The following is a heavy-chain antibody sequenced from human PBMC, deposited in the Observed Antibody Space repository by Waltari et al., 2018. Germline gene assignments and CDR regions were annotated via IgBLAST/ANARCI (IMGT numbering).Heavy chain of an antibody. D-gene: IGHD3-3*01. J-gene: IGHJ3*02. CDR2: VSASAKT. V-gene: IGHV4-4*07. Sequence: QVQLQESGPGLVKPSETLSLTCSVSGGSINTFLWKWTRQPAGKGLEWIGRVSASAKTNYNPSLKSRVTMSVDTSKNQFTLKLSSVTAADTAVYYCARDLFLPSWSGFIDGFDIWGRGTVVTVSS. CDR3: ARDLFLPSWSGFIDGFDI. CDR1: GGSINTFL.